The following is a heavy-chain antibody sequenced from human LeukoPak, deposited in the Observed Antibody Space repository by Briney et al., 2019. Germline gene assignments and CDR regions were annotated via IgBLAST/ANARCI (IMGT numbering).Heavy chain of an antibody. CDR3: AKGTGYCSGGSCYYGVDY. Sequence: GGSLRLSCAASGFTVRSNYMSWVRQAPGKGLEWVSLIFNDGSTYYADSVKGRFTISRDNSKNTLYLQMNSLRAEDTAVYYCAKGTGYCSGGSCYYGVDYWGQGTLVTVSS. D-gene: IGHD2-15*01. CDR1: GFTVRSNY. CDR2: IFNDGST. V-gene: IGHV3-53*05. J-gene: IGHJ4*02.